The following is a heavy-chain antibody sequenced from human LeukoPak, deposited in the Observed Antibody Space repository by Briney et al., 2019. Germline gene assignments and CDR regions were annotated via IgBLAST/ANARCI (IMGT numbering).Heavy chain of an antibody. J-gene: IGHJ4*02. CDR1: GFTFSSYG. CDR3: AKDLQLWLRSFDY. D-gene: IGHD5-18*01. Sequence: GGSLRLSCAAAGFTFSSYGMHWVRQAPGKGLEGVAFIRYDGSNKYYADSVKGRFTISRDNSKNTLYLQMNSLRAEDTAVYYCAKDLQLWLRSFDYWGQGTLVTVSS. V-gene: IGHV3-30*02. CDR2: IRYDGSNK.